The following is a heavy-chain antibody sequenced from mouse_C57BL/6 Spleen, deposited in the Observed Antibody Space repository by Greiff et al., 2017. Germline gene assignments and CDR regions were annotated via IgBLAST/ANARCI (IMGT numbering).Heavy chain of an antibody. CDR3: ARWDPEASWFAY. CDR1: GYTFTDYY. D-gene: IGHD4-1*01. Sequence: EVQLQQSGPELVMPGASVKISCKASGYTFTDYYMNWVKQSHGKSLEWIGDINPNNGGTSYNQKFKGKATLTVDKSSSTAYMELRSLTSEDSAVYYCARWDPEASWFAYWGQGTLVTVSA. J-gene: IGHJ3*01. V-gene: IGHV1-26*01. CDR2: INPNNGGT.